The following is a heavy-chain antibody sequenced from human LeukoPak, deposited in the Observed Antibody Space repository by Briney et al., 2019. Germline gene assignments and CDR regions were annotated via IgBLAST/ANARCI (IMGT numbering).Heavy chain of an antibody. CDR2: INPSGGST. D-gene: IGHD3-22*01. CDR3: ARVSAMIVVVRNAFDI. CDR1: GYTFTSYY. J-gene: IGHJ3*02. Sequence: GASVKVSCKASGYTFTSYYMHWVRQAPGQGLEWMGIINPSGGSTSYAQKFQGRVTITADKSTSTAYMELSSLRSEDTAVYYCARVSAMIVVVRNAFDIWGQGTMVTVSS. V-gene: IGHV1-46*01.